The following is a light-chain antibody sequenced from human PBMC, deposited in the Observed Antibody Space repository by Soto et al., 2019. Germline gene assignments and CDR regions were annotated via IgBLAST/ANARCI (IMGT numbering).Light chain of an antibody. CDR3: QYYNNWLAT. CDR2: SAS. V-gene: IGKV3-15*01. J-gene: IGKJ4*01. Sequence: VMTQSPATLSVSPGDKVSLSCRASQTISNTLSWYQQKPGKAPRLVIYSASTRATGVSARFSGSGSGTEYTLTISSLQSEDFTIYYCQYYNNWLATCGGGTKVDIK. CDR1: QTISNT.